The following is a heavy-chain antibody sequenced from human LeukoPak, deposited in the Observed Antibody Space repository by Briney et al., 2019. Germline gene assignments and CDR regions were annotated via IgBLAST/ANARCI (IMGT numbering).Heavy chain of an antibody. CDR2: IYLGDSAT. CDR3: ARRISMIIVSGQDAFDF. D-gene: IGHD3-22*01. J-gene: IGHJ3*01. V-gene: IGHV5-51*01. Sequence: GESLKISCKGSGYLFTSNWIGWVRQMPGKGLEWMGIIYLGDSATRYSPSFQGQVTISADKSISTAYLQWSSLKASDTAMYYCARRISMIIVSGQDAFDFWGQGTMVTVSS. CDR1: GYLFTSNW.